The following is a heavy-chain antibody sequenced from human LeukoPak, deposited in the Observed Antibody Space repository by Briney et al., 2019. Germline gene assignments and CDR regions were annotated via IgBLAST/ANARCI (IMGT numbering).Heavy chain of an antibody. V-gene: IGHV3-74*01. CDR1: GFTFSRYW. D-gene: IGHD4-17*01. Sequence: PGGSLRLSCAASGFTFSRYWMHWVRQAPGKGLAWVSRISSDGSNTNYADSVKGRFTISRDNAKNTLYLQMDSLTAEGTAVYYCVSRNYGSSPFDYWGQGTLVTVSS. CDR3: VSRNYGSSPFDY. J-gene: IGHJ4*02. CDR2: ISSDGSNT.